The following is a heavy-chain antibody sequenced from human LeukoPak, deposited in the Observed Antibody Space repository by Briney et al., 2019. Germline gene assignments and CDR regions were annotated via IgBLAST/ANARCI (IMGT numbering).Heavy chain of an antibody. V-gene: IGHV1-2*02. CDR1: GYTFTGYY. J-gene: IGHJ4*02. CDR3: ARDYDFWSGYFDFDY. D-gene: IGHD3-3*01. CDR2: INPNSGGT. Sequence: ATVKVSCKASGYTFTGYYMHWVRQAPGQGLEWMGWINPNSGGTNYAQKFQGRVTMTRDTSISTAYMELSRLRSDDTAVYYCARDYDFWSGYFDFDYWGQGTPVTVSS.